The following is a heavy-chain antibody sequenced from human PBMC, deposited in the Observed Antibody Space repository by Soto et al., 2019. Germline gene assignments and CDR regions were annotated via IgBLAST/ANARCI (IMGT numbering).Heavy chain of an antibody. CDR2: TYYRSKWYN. D-gene: IGHD2-2*02. Sequence: PSQTLSLTCAISGDSVSSNSAAWNWIRQSPSRGLEWLGRTYYRSKWYNDYAVSVKSRITINPDTSKNQFSLQLNSVTPDDTAVYYCARDSYCSSTSCYRWDYYGMDVWGQGTTVTVAS. CDR1: GDSVSSNSAA. CDR3: ARDSYCSSTSCYRWDYYGMDV. V-gene: IGHV6-1*01. J-gene: IGHJ6*02.